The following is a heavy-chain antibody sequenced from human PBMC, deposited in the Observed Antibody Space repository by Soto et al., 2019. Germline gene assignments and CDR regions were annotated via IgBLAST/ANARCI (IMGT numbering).Heavy chain of an antibody. CDR3: ARGSGYEQPNDAFDI. D-gene: IGHD5-12*01. CDR1: GFTFSSYS. Sequence: EVQLVESGGGPVKPGGSLRLSCAASGFTFSSYSMNWVRQAPGKGLEWVSSISSSSSYIYYADSVKGRFTISRDNAKNSLYLQMNSLRAEDTAVYYCARGSGYEQPNDAFDIWGQGTMVTVSS. CDR2: ISSSSSYI. J-gene: IGHJ3*02. V-gene: IGHV3-21*01.